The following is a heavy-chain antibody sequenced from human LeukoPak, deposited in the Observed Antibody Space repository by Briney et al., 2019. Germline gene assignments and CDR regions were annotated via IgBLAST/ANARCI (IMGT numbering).Heavy chain of an antibody. CDR2: ISYDGSNK. CDR3: ARGVLL. V-gene: IGHV3-30-3*01. D-gene: IGHD3-16*01. J-gene: IGHJ6*02. Sequence: PGRSLRLSRAASGFTFISYTMHWVRQAPGRGLEWVAVISYDGSNKYYADSVKGRFTISRHNPKNTLYLQMNSLTAEEPAVYYCARGVLLCGQGSKVSASS. CDR1: GFTFISYT.